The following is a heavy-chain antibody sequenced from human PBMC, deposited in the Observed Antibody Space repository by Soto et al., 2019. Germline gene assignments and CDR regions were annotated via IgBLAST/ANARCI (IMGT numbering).Heavy chain of an antibody. D-gene: IGHD4-17*01. CDR2: ISSGSSTI. V-gene: IGHV3-48*01. J-gene: IGHJ6*03. CDR1: GFTFSSYS. CDR3: ARWATVTTEGGTYYYYYYMDV. Sequence: GGSLRLSCAASGFTFSSYSVNWVRQAPGKGLEWVSYISSGSSTIYYADSVKGRFTISRDNAKNSLYLQMNSLRAEDTAVYYCARWATVTTEGGTYYYYYYMDVWGKGTTVTVSS.